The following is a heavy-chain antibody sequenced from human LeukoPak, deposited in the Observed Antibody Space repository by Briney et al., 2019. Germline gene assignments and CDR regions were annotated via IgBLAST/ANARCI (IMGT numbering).Heavy chain of an antibody. Sequence: ASVKVSCKASGYTFTGYYMHWVRQAPGQGLEWMGWINPNSGGTNYARKFQGRVTMTRDTSISTAYMELSRLRSDDTAVYYCARDLLQYYFDYWGQGTLVTVSS. D-gene: IGHD3-10*01. CDR1: GYTFTGYY. CDR3: ARDLLQYYFDY. CDR2: INPNSGGT. J-gene: IGHJ4*02. V-gene: IGHV1-2*02.